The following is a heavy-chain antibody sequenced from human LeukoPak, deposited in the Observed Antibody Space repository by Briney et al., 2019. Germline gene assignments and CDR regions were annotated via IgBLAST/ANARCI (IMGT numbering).Heavy chain of an antibody. CDR3: ATSSLGYCISTSCYNDAFDI. CDR1: GYTFTSYG. CDR2: ISAYNGNT. J-gene: IGHJ3*02. Sequence: ASVKVSCKASGYTFTSYGISWVRQAPGQGLEWMGWISAYNGNTNYAQKLQGRVTMTTDTSTSTAYMELRSLRSDDTAVYYCATSSLGYCISTSCYNDAFDIWGQGTMVTVSS. D-gene: IGHD2-2*02. V-gene: IGHV1-18*01.